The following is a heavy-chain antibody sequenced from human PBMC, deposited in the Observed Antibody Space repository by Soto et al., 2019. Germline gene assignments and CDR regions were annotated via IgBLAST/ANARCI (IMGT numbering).Heavy chain of an antibody. J-gene: IGHJ3*02. CDR3: ARDPRYCRGGSCSITGDAYDI. D-gene: IGHD2-15*01. CDR2: ISNRGDT. CDR1: GFIVSDTY. V-gene: IGHV3-66*01. Sequence: EVQLVESGGSLVQPGGSLRLSCTASGFIVSDTYVNWVRQAPGKGLEWVSVISNRGDTHYADSVRGRFSLSRDISDNTLHLQMNNLRVEDTAVYYCARDPRYCRGGSCSITGDAYDIWGQGTMVTVSS.